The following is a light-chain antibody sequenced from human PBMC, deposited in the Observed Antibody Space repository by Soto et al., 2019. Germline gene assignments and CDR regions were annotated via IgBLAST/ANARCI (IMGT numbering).Light chain of an antibody. CDR1: QSLRSGD. J-gene: IGKJ1*01. CDR3: HQYGTSPRT. Sequence: PGARAPLSCMASQSLRSGDLACYQQIPGQAPGLLIYGASSRATGIPDGFSGSGSGTDFNLTVSRLAPEDFAVYYCHQYGTSPRTFGQGTKVDIK. CDR2: GAS. V-gene: IGKV3-20*01.